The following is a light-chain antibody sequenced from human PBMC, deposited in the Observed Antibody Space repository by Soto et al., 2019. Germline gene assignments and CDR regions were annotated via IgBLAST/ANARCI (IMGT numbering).Light chain of an antibody. J-gene: IGLJ1*01. Sequence: QAVVTQPPSVSGAPGQRVTISCTGSSSNSGAGYDVNWYQQLPGTAPKLLIYGNTKRPSGVPDRLSGSKSGTSASLAITGLQAEDEADYYCQSYDSSLSVYVFGTGTKSPS. CDR1: SSNSGAGYD. CDR2: GNT. V-gene: IGLV1-40*01. CDR3: QSYDSSLSVYV.